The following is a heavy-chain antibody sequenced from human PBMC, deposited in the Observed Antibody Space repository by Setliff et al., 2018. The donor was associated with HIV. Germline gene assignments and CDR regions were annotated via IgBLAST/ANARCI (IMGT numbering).Heavy chain of an antibody. V-gene: IGHV4-34*01. CDR2: INHRGIT. Sequence: SETLSLTCAVYGVSFSGYYWSWIRQPPGKGLGWIGEINHRGITNYSPSLKSRVTISVDTSKNQFSLKLRSVTAADTAVYYCARVVWMAAAGTIDYYYYGMDIWGQGTTVTVS. J-gene: IGHJ6*02. CDR3: ARVVWMAAAGTIDYYYYGMDI. D-gene: IGHD6-13*01. CDR1: GVSFSGYY.